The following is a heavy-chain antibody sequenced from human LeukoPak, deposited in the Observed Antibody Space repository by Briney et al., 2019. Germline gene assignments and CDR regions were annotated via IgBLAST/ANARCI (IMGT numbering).Heavy chain of an antibody. Sequence: GGSLRLSCAASGFTFSSYWMHWVRQAPGKGLVWVSRINPDGSSTSYADSVKGRFTISRDNAKNTLYLQTNSLRAEDTAVYYCARDPGWLQSYWGQGTLVTVSS. D-gene: IGHD5-24*01. CDR2: INPDGSST. CDR3: ARDPGWLQSY. CDR1: GFTFSSYW. J-gene: IGHJ4*02. V-gene: IGHV3-74*01.